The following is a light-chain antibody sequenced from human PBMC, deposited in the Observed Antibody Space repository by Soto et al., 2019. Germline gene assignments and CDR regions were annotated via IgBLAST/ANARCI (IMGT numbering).Light chain of an antibody. CDR3: QQYGSSPYT. Sequence: IVLTQSPGTLPLSPGERATLSCRASQSVTSSYVAWYQQKPGQAPRLLIFGASSRATGIPDRFSGSGSGTDFTLTITRLEPEDFAVYYCQQYGSSPYTFGQGTKLEIK. J-gene: IGKJ2*01. CDR2: GAS. CDR1: QSVTSSY. V-gene: IGKV3-20*01.